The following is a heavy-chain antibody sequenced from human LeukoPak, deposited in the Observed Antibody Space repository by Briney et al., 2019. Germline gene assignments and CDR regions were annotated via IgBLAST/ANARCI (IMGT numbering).Heavy chain of an antibody. V-gene: IGHV4-61*02. D-gene: IGHD6-19*01. CDR3: ARVPGHIEWLAGP. J-gene: IGHJ5*02. CDR2: IYITGST. CDR1: GGSISSGSYY. Sequence: SQTLSLTCTVSGGSISSGSYYWSWIRQPGGKGLEWIGRIYITGSTNYNASLKSRVTISIDTSKNQFSLKLSSVTAADTAVYYCARVPGHIEWLAGPWGQGTLVTVSS.